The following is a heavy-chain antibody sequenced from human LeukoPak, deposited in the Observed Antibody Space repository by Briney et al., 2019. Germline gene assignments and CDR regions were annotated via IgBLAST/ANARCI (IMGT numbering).Heavy chain of an antibody. V-gene: IGHV4-39*01. J-gene: IGHJ4*01. CDR3: ARQYGSGFWFFDN. CDR1: GGSISSSTYW. CDR2: IYYSGNP. Sequence: SETLSLTCSVSGGSISSSTYWWACIRQPPGKGLEWIRSIYYSGNPHYNPSLKSRVTISIDTSNNKFSLKLTSVTAADTAVYYCARQYGSGFWFFDNWGQGTLVTVSS. D-gene: IGHD3-10*01.